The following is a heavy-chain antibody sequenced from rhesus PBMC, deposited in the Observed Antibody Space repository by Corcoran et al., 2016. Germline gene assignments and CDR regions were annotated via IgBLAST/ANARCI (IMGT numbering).Heavy chain of an antibody. CDR1: GGSISSSNW. CDR2: IYGGRWST. Sequence: QVQLQESGPAVVKPSETLPLTCAVSGGSISSSNWWNWIRQPPGKGLEWFGRIYGGRWSTEYNPSLKSRVTISIDTSKKQFSLKLSYVTAADTAVYYCARKPFNYGSNYFDHWGQGVLVTVSS. J-gene: IGHJ4*01. CDR3: ARKPFNYGSNYFDH. V-gene: IGHV4-93*02. D-gene: IGHD4-29*01.